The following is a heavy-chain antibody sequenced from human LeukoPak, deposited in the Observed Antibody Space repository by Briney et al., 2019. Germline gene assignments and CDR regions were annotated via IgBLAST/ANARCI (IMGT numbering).Heavy chain of an antibody. V-gene: IGHV3-64*01. D-gene: IGHD3-22*01. Sequence: PGGSLRLSCAASGFTFSSYAMHWVRQAPGKGLEYVSAISSNGGSTYYANSVKGRFTISRDNSKNTLYLQMGSLRAEDMAVYYCARGYDSSGYYHFDYWGQGTLVTVSS. CDR1: GFTFSSYA. CDR3: ARGYDSSGYYHFDY. J-gene: IGHJ4*02. CDR2: ISSNGGST.